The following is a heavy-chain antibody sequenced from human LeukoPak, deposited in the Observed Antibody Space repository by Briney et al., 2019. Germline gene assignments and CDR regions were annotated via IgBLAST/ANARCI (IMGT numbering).Heavy chain of an antibody. V-gene: IGHV3-66*01. D-gene: IGHD2/OR15-2a*01. CDR2: IYSAGTT. J-gene: IGHJ4*02. CDR3: AGGLLPYYFDY. CDR1: GFTFSSYG. Sequence: PGGSLRLSCAASGFTFSSYGMYWIRQAPGKGLEWVSVIYSAGTTFYADSVKGRLTISRDNSKNTLYLHMDSLRAEDTAVYYCAGGLLPYYFDYWGQGTLVTVSS.